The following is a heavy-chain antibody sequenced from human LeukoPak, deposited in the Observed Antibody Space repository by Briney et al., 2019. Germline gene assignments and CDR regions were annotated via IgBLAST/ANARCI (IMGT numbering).Heavy chain of an antibody. Sequence: SETLSLTCTVSGGSISSSSYYWGWIRQPPGKGLEWIGSIYYSGRTYYKPSLKSRVTISVDTSKNQFSLKLSSVTAADTAVYYCARIAYSSSTDYWGQGTLVTVSS. D-gene: IGHD6-6*01. CDR3: ARIAYSSSTDY. J-gene: IGHJ4*02. CDR2: IYYSGRT. V-gene: IGHV4-39*07. CDR1: GGSISSSSYY.